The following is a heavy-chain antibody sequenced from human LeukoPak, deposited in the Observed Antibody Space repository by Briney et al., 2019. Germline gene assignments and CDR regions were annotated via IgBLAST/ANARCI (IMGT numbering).Heavy chain of an antibody. J-gene: IGHJ3*02. CDR1: GFTFSSYG. CDR2: ISGSGGST. CDR3: AKGAEYYYDSSGYGDAFDI. V-gene: IGHV3-23*01. D-gene: IGHD3-22*01. Sequence: GGTLRLSCAASGFTFSSYGMSWVRQAPGKGLEWVSAISGSGGSTYYADSVKGRFTISRDNSKNTLYLQMNSLRAEDTAVYYCAKGAEYYYDSSGYGDAFDIWGQGTMVTVSS.